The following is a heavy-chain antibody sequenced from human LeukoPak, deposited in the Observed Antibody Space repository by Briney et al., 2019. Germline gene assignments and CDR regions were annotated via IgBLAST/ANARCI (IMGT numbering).Heavy chain of an antibody. V-gene: IGHV3-7*01. Sequence: GGSLSLSCAASGFTFSNYWMSWVRQAPGKGLEWVANIKEDGSEKYYVDSVKGRFTNSRDSARNSLYLQMNSLRAEDTAVYYCASGRQLGYWGQGTLVTVSS. D-gene: IGHD6-13*01. J-gene: IGHJ4*02. CDR2: IKEDGSEK. CDR1: GFTFSNYW. CDR3: ASGRQLGY.